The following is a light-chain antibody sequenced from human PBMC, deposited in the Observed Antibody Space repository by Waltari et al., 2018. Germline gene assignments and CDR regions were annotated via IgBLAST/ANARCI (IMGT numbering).Light chain of an antibody. CDR1: ALPDTY. CDR3: YSTDSSGDHGV. J-gene: IGLJ3*02. CDR2: EDT. V-gene: IGLV3-10*01. Sequence: SYELTQQPSVSVSPGQTARIPCFGDALPDTYVYWYQQQSGQAPVLVIFEDTKRSSGIPERFSGSSSGTTATLTISGAQVEDEADYYCYSTDSSGDHGVFGGGTKLTVL.